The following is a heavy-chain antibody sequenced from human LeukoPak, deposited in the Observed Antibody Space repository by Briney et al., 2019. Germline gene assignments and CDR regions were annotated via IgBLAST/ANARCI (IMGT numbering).Heavy chain of an antibody. CDR2: IKTKTGGGTT. CDR1: GFSLSKVW. V-gene: IGHV3-15*01. Sequence: GGSLRLSCTASGFSLSKVWMSWVRQAPGQGLEWVGHIKTKTGGGTTEYVAPVRGRFTISRDDSGDTLYLQMNSLKIEDTAVYYCTTVDYGDLTPAASSDYWGQGTLVTVSS. J-gene: IGHJ4*02. CDR3: TTVDYGDLTPAASSDY. D-gene: IGHD4-17*01.